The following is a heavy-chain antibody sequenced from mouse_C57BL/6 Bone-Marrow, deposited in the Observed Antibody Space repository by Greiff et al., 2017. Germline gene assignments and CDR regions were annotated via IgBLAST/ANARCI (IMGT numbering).Heavy chain of an antibody. J-gene: IGHJ3*01. CDR3: ARLNYGSSYASFAY. Sequence: VQLQQSGAELVRPGTSVKVSCKASGYAFTNYLIEWVKQRPGQGLEWIGVINPGSGGTNYNEKFKGKATLTADKSSSTAYMQLSSLTSEDSAVYLCARLNYGSSYASFAYWGQGTLVTVSA. D-gene: IGHD1-1*01. V-gene: IGHV1-54*01. CDR1: GYAFTNYL. CDR2: INPGSGGT.